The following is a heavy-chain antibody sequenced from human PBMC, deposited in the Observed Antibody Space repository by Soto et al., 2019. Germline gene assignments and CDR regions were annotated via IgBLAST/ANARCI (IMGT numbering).Heavy chain of an antibody. J-gene: IGHJ5*02. CDR2: IFANGHT. CDR1: GGSISEKY. CDR3: VASLAASGLNWLDP. D-gene: IGHD6-13*01. V-gene: IGHV4-4*07. Sequence: SETLSLTCIVSGGSISEKYWNWVRQPPGKGLEWIGLIFANGHTDYNPSPKSRVTMSVDASKNQFSLRLTSMTAADTAVYYCVASLAASGLNWLDPWGRGTLVTVSS.